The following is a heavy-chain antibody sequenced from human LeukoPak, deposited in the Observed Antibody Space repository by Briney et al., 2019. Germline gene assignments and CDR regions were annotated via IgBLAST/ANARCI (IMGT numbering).Heavy chain of an antibody. J-gene: IGHJ4*02. V-gene: IGHV3-30*18. CDR1: GFTFSNYG. CDR3: AKRCGDCRGWYSVDY. Sequence: PGRSLRLSCAASGFTFSNYGIHWVRQAPGKGLEWVAVISYDGNIKYYADSVKGRFTISRDDSKNTLYLQMNSLRAEDTAVYYCAKRCGDCRGWYSVDYWGQGTLVTVSS. D-gene: IGHD6-19*01. CDR2: ISYDGNIK.